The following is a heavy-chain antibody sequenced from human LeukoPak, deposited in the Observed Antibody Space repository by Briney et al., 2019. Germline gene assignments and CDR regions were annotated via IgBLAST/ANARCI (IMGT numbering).Heavy chain of an antibody. J-gene: IGHJ4*02. CDR1: GVSISNYY. CDR2: LYYSGST. Sequence: SETLSLTCTVSGVSISNYYWSWIRRPPGKELEWIGYLYYSGSTNYNPSFKSRVTMSEDTSKNQFSLKLNSMTAADTAVYFCARGRYGDYGFDHWGQGTLVTVSS. V-gene: IGHV4-59*01. CDR3: ARGRYGDYGFDH. D-gene: IGHD4-17*01.